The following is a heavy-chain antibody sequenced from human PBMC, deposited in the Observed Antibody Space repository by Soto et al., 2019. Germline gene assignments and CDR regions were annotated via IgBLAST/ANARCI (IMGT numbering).Heavy chain of an antibody. J-gene: IGHJ6*02. Sequence: EVLLVESGGTLVQPGRSLRLSCAASGFIFDDHDMHWGRQAPGKGLEWVSGIRWNSGTTGYADSVKGRFSISRDNAKNSLYLQMNSLRPEDTALYYCAKSVDLTNHYYGTDVWGQGTTVTVSS. CDR2: IRWNSGTT. D-gene: IGHD3-9*01. V-gene: IGHV3-9*01. CDR3: AKSVDLTNHYYGTDV. CDR1: GFIFDDHD.